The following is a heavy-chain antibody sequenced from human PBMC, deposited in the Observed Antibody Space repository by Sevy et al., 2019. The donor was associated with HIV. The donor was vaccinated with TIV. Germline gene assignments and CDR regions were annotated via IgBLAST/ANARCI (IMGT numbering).Heavy chain of an antibody. CDR3: AKVGVATLGSLDY. J-gene: IGHJ4*02. CDR1: GFTFSSYA. V-gene: IGHV3-23*01. D-gene: IGHD5-12*01. CDR2: ISGSGGST. Sequence: GGSLRLSCAASGFTFSSYAMSWVRQAPGKGLEWVSAISGSGGSTYYADYVKGRFTISRDNSKNTLYLQMNSLRAEDTAVYYCAKVGVATLGSLDYWGQGTLVTVSS.